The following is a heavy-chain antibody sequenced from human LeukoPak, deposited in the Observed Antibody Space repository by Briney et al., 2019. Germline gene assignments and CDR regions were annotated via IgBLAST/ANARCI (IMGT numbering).Heavy chain of an antibody. CDR2: MYSTGST. CDR1: GGSVRSYW. CDR3: ARQGYTVSYYFLDY. Sequence: SETLSLTCDVSGGSVRSYWWGCVRQPAGKGLEWLGRMYSTGSTRLNPSLKSRLTLSIDTSTNQFSLTLTSVTAADTAVYFCARQGYTVSYYFLDYWSQGTLVTVSS. V-gene: IGHV4-4*07. D-gene: IGHD1-26*01. J-gene: IGHJ4*02.